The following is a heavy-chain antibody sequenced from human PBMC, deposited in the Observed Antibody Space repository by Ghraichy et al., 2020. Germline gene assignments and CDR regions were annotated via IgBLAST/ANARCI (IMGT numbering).Heavy chain of an antibody. Sequence: SETLSLTCTVSGGSISSSSYYWGWIRQPPGKGLEWIGSIYYSGSTYYNPSLKSRVTISVDTSKNQFSLKLSSVTAADTAVYYCARGPIVDYDFWSGYHKHAFDIWGQGTMVTVSS. J-gene: IGHJ3*02. CDR1: GGSISSSSYY. CDR3: ARGPIVDYDFWSGYHKHAFDI. V-gene: IGHV4-39*07. D-gene: IGHD3-3*01. CDR2: IYYSGST.